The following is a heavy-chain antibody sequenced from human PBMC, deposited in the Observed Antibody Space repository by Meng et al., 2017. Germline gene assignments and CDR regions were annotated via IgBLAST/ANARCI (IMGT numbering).Heavy chain of an antibody. CDR2: IKPDGTMT. J-gene: IGHJ5*02. CDR1: GFTFRNYW. Sequence: EVQRVESGGGLVQSGGSLRLSCTASGFTFRNYWMHWVRQAPGKGLVWVSRIKPDGTMTVYADSVKGRFTISRDNAKNTLYLQMNSLRSDDTAAYYCARSDWFDPWGQGTLVTVSS. CDR3: ARSDWFDP. V-gene: IGHV3-74*01.